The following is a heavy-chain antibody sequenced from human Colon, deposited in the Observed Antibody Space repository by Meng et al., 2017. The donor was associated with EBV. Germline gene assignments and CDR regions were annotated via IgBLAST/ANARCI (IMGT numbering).Heavy chain of an antibody. J-gene: IGHJ4*02. V-gene: IGHV3-30-3*01. CDR3: ARDRGGF. D-gene: IGHD3-10*01. Sequence: QGQLGGFGVVVALPGWSLRLSCVATGFTFRSYDMHCVRQAPGKGPEWVAVISTDRNNKDYVDSVRGRFTISRDNSKNTVHLQMDSLRPEDTAVYYCARDRGGFWGQGTLVTVSS. CDR1: GFTFRSYD. CDR2: ISTDRNNK.